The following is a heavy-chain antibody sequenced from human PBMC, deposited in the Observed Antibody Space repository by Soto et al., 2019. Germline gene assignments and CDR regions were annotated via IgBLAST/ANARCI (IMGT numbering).Heavy chain of an antibody. CDR1: GFTFTSYT. V-gene: IGHV3-21*01. CDR2: ISSGSSYL. J-gene: IGHJ3*02. Sequence: EVQLVESGGGLVKPGGSLRLSCAASGFTFTSYTMNWVRQAPGKGLEWVSSISSGSSYLYYADSVKGRFTISRDNAKNSLYLQMNSLRAEDTAVYYWERDRESYARDVFDIWGKGTMVTVSS. CDR3: ERDRESYARDVFDI. D-gene: IGHD3-10*01.